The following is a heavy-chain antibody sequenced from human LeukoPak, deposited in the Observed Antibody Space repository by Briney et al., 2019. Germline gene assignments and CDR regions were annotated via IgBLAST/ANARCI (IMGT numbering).Heavy chain of an antibody. CDR3: ARSPVAAAGGYYFDY. CDR1: GGSISSSNW. CDR2: IYHSGST. V-gene: IGHV4-4*02. Sequence: PSETLSLTCAVSGGSISSSNWWSWVRQPPGKGLEWIGEIYHSGSTNYNPSLKSRVTISVDTSKNQFSLKLSSVTAADTAVYYCARSPVAAAGGYYFDYRGQGTLVTVSS. J-gene: IGHJ4*02. D-gene: IGHD6-13*01.